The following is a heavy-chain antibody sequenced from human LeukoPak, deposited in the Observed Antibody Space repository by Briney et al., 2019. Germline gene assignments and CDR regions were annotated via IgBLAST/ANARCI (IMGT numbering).Heavy chain of an antibody. CDR3: ARDQDILTGELDY. J-gene: IGHJ4*02. D-gene: IGHD3-9*01. CDR2: IYYSGST. Sequence: SETQSLTCTVSGGSISSYYWSWIRQPPGKGLEWIGYIYYSGSTNYNPSLKSRVTISVDTSKNQFSLKLSSVTAADTAVYYCARDQDILTGELDYWGQGTLVTVSS. CDR1: GGSISSYY. V-gene: IGHV4-59*12.